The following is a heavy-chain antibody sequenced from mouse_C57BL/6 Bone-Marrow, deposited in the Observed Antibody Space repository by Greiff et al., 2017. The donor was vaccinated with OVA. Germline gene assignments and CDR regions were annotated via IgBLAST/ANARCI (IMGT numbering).Heavy chain of an antibody. Sequence: EVKLMESGGGLVKPGGSLKLSCAASGFTFSDYGMHWVRQAPEKGLEWVAYISSGSSTIYYADTVKGRFTISRDNAKITLFLQMTRLRSADTSMYYCAPEAYWGQGTLVTVSA. V-gene: IGHV5-17*01. J-gene: IGHJ3*01. CDR1: GFTFSDYG. CDR2: ISSGSSTI. CDR3: APEAY.